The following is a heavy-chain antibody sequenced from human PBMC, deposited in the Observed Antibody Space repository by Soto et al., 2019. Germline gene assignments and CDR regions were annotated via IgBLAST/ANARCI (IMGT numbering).Heavy chain of an antibody. CDR1: GGSISSGGYS. CDR3: ARVVVVAASNWFDP. V-gene: IGHV4-30-2*01. Sequence: QLLESGSGLVKPSQTLSLTCAVSGGSISSGGYSWSWIRQPPGKGLEWIGYIYHSGSTYYNPSLKSRVTISVDRSKNQFSLKLSSVTAADTAVYYCARVVVVAASNWFDPWGQGTLVTVSS. CDR2: IYHSGST. D-gene: IGHD2-15*01. J-gene: IGHJ5*02.